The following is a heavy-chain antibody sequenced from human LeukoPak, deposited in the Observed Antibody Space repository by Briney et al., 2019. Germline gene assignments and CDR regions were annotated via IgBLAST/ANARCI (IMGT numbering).Heavy chain of an antibody. J-gene: IGHJ4*02. D-gene: IGHD7-27*01. Sequence: GGSLRLSCPASGFTVSSIYMSWVRQAPGKGLEWVSVIYSGGSTYYADSVKGRFTISRDNSKNTLYLQMNNLRAEDTAVYYCGREDELGLDYWGQGTLVTVSS. CDR2: IYSGGST. CDR3: GREDELGLDY. CDR1: GFTVSSIY. V-gene: IGHV3-66*01.